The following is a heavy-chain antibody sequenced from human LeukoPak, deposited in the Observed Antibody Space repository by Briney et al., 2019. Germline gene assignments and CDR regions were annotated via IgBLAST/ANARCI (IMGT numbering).Heavy chain of an antibody. CDR1: GFTFSSYW. J-gene: IGHJ4*02. Sequence: GGSLRLSCAASGFTFSSYWLSWVRQAPGKGLEWVASIKQDGTEKHYVDSVKGRFTISRDNAKKLVYLQMNSLTAEDTAVYYCARGLAGYSYAQYYFDYWGQGTLVTVSS. V-gene: IGHV3-7*01. D-gene: IGHD5-18*01. CDR3: ARGLAGYSYAQYYFDY. CDR2: IKQDGTEK.